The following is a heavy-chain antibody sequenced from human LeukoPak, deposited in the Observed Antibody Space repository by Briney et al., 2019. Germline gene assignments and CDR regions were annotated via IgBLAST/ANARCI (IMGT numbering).Heavy chain of an antibody. V-gene: IGHV1-69*04. CDR2: IIPILGIA. J-gene: IGHJ4*02. D-gene: IGHD1-26*01. CDR3: ARVSSGSYSS. Sequence: GASVKVSCKASGGTFSSYAISWVRQAPGQGLEWMGRIIPILGIANYAQKFQGRVTITADKSTSTAYMELSSLRSEGTAVYYCARVSSGSYSSWGQGTLVTVSS. CDR1: GGTFSSYA.